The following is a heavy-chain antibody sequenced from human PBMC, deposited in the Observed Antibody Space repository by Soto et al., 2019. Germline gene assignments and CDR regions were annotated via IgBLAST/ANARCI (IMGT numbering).Heavy chain of an antibody. CDR2: IIPIFGTA. CDR3: ASYYYDSSGDYYRHYYYSGMDV. D-gene: IGHD3-22*01. V-gene: IGHV1-69*01. Sequence: QVQLVQSGAEVKKPGSSVKVSCKASGGTFSSYAISWVRQAPGQGLEWMGGIIPIFGTANYAQKFQGRVTITADESTSTAYMELSSLRSEDTAVYYCASYYYDSSGDYYRHYYYSGMDVWGQGTTVTVSS. J-gene: IGHJ6*02. CDR1: GGTFSSYA.